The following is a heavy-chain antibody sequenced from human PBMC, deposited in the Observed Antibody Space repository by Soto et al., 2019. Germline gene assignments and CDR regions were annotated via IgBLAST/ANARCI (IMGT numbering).Heavy chain of an antibody. Sequence: SETLSLTCTVSGGSVSSGSYYWSWIRQPPGKGLEWIGYIYYSGSTNYNPSLTSRVTISVDTSKNQFSLKLGSVTAADTAVYYCARLPVAVAVPSFDYRGQGTLVTVSS. D-gene: IGHD6-19*01. CDR2: IYYSGST. V-gene: IGHV4-61*01. CDR1: GGSVSSGSYY. CDR3: ARLPVAVAVPSFDY. J-gene: IGHJ4*02.